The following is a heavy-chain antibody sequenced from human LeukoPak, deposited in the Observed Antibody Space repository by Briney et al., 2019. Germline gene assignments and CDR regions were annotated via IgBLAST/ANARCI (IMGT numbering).Heavy chain of an antibody. V-gene: IGHV1-69*04. CDR1: GFTFSSYA. CDR2: ISPILGIA. Sequence: GGSLKLSCKASGFTFSSYAMSWVRQAPGQGLEWVASISPILGIANYAQKFQGRVTITADKSKSTAYMELSSLRYEDTAVYYCARDLGITMIVVVNAFDIWGQGTMVTVSS. J-gene: IGHJ3*02. D-gene: IGHD3-22*01. CDR3: ARDLGITMIVVVNAFDI.